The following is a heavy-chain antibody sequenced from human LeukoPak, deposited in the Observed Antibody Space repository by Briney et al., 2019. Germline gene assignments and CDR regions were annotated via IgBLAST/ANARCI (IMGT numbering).Heavy chain of an antibody. D-gene: IGHD2-15*01. CDR1: GFTFSSYW. V-gene: IGHV3-23*01. J-gene: IGHJ4*02. CDR2: VGGGGQRT. CDR3: AKDRGYYVDTGTINF. Sequence: HSGGSLRLSCAASGFTFSSYWMSWVRQAPGMGLEWVSGVGGGGQRTHYADSVKGRFTISRDNSKNTLYLQMNSLRAEDTAVYYCAKDRGYYVDTGTINFWGQGTLVTVSS.